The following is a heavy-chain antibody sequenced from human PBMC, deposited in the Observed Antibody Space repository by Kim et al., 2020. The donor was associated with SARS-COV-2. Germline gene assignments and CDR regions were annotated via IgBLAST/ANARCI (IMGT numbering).Heavy chain of an antibody. D-gene: IGHD5-18*01. CDR2: ISGDAIGT. CDR3: TRGPWLQPYD. V-gene: IGHV3-23*01. CDR1: GFTFSSYA. Sequence: GGYLRLSYAASGFTFSSYAMSWVRQAPGKGLEWVSGISGDAIGTYYADSVKGRFTISRDNSKNTLSLQMNSLRADDTAVYYCTRGPWLQPYDWGQGTLVIVSS. J-gene: IGHJ4*02.